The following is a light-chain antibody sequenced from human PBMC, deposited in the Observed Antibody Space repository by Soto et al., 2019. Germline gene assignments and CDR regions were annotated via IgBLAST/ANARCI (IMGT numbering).Light chain of an antibody. CDR3: AAWDDSLYGWV. J-gene: IGLJ3*02. V-gene: IGLV1-44*01. CDR2: YNN. CDR1: SSNIGSNT. Sequence: QSALTQPPSAFGTPGQRVTISCSGSSSNIGSNTVNWYQQLPGTAPTLLIYYNNQRPSGVPDRFSGSKSGTSASLAISGLQSEDEAHYYCAAWDDSLYGWVFGGGTKVTVL.